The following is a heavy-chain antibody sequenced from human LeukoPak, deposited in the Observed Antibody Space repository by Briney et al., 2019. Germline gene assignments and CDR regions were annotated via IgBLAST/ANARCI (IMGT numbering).Heavy chain of an antibody. CDR2: MNPNSGNT. CDR3: ARERIRIVVVIREAFDI. J-gene: IGHJ3*02. Sequence: ASVKVSCKASGYTFTSYDINWVRQATGQGLEWMGWMNPNSGNTGYAQKFQGRVTMTRDTSISTAYMELSRLRSDDTAVYYCARERIRIVVVIREAFDIWGQGTMVTVSS. V-gene: IGHV1-8*01. D-gene: IGHD3-22*01. CDR1: GYTFTSYD.